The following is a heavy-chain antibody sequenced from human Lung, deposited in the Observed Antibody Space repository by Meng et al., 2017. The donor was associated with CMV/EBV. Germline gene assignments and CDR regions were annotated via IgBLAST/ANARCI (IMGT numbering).Heavy chain of an antibody. D-gene: IGHD3-10*01. CDR3: ARRRGGSGRDC. V-gene: IGHV4-39*01. CDR2: IYHSGST. J-gene: IGHJ4*02. Sequence: PQPQAGGPVLLSLSTTLSLTRTVSGGSISSNGYCWDWVRHPPGKGLEWIGAIYHSGSTSYNPSLQSRVTMFVDTSKNQFSLMLTSVTATDTAVYYCARRRGGSGRDCWGQGTLVTVSS. CDR1: GGSISSNGYC.